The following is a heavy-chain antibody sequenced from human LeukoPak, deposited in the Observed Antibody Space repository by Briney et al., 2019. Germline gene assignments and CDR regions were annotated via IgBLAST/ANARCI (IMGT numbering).Heavy chain of an antibody. D-gene: IGHD3-10*01. J-gene: IGHJ4*02. Sequence: PGRPLRLSCAASGATFDDNAMSWSRHPPGKGLEWVSVINWIGGSTGYADSEEGRYTISTDNANISLYLQMNRLRAEHTALYHCAREGKRITMVRAVTPWHPYDYWGQGTLVTVSS. CDR1: GATFDDNA. CDR3: AREGKRITMVRAVTPWHPYDY. V-gene: IGHV3-20*01. CDR2: INWIGGST.